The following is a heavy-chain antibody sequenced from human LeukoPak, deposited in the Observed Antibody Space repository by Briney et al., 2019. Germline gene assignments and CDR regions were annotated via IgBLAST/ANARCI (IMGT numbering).Heavy chain of an antibody. V-gene: IGHV1-18*01. CDR1: GYTFTSCG. CDR3: ARDLYGGTSGYYYYYMDV. CDR2: ISAYNGNT. Sequence: ASVKVSCKASGYTFTSCGISWVRQAPGQGLEWMGWISAYNGNTNYAQKLQGRVTMTTDTSTSTAYMELRSLRSDDTAVYYCARDLYGGTSGYYYYYMDVWGKGTTVTVSS. D-gene: IGHD4-23*01. J-gene: IGHJ6*03.